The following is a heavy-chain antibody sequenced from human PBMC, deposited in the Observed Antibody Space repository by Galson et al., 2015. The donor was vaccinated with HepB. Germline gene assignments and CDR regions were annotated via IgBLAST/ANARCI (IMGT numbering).Heavy chain of an antibody. D-gene: IGHD3-10*01. J-gene: IGHJ4*02. CDR1: GGTFSSYT. CDR3: ASVRFGEGNDFGYYFDY. CDR2: IIPILGIA. Sequence: SVKVSCKASGGTFSSYTISWVRQAPGQGLEWMGRIIPILGIANYAQKFQGRVTITADKSTSTAYMELSSLRSEDTAVYYCASVRFGEGNDFGYYFDYWGQGTLVTVSS. V-gene: IGHV1-69*02.